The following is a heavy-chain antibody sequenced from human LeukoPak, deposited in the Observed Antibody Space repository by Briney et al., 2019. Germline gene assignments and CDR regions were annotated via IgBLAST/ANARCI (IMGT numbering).Heavy chain of an antibody. V-gene: IGHV3-23*01. D-gene: IGHD5-24*01. CDR3: AKDWRWLQFFFDY. Sequence: GGSLRLSCAASGFTFSSYGMSWVRQAPGKGLEWVSAISGSGGSTYYADSVKGRFTISRDNSKNTLYLQMNSLRAEDTAVYYCAKDWRWLQFFFDYWGQGTLVTVSS. CDR2: ISGSGGST. CDR1: GFTFSSYG. J-gene: IGHJ4*02.